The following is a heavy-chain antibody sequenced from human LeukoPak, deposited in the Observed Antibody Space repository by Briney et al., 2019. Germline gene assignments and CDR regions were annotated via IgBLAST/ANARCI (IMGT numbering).Heavy chain of an antibody. Sequence: GGSLRLSCAASGFSISSYAMSWVRQAPGKGLEWVSGISGSGGTTYYADSVKGRFTISRDNSKNILYLQMSSLRAEDTAVYYCAKDQVGWPQFFDYWGQGALVTVSS. CDR2: ISGSGGTT. CDR3: AKDQVGWPQFFDY. V-gene: IGHV3-23*01. CDR1: GFSISSYA. D-gene: IGHD5-24*01. J-gene: IGHJ4*02.